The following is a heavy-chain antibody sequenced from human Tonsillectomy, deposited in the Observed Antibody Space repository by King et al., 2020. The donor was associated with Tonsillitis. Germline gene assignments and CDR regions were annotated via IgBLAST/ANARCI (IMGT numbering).Heavy chain of an antibody. D-gene: IGHD3-22*01. CDR3: ARGVYYYDIIGYYFGAFDI. CDR2: INWNGGNT. CDR1: GFTFGDYG. Sequence: QLVQSGGGVVRPGGSLRLSCAASGFTFGDYGMSWVRQAPGKGLEWVSGINWNGGNTGYGDSVKGRFTISRDNAKNSLYLQMNSLRAEDTALYYCARGVYYYDIIGYYFGAFDIWGQGTMVTVSS. V-gene: IGHV3-20*04. J-gene: IGHJ3*02.